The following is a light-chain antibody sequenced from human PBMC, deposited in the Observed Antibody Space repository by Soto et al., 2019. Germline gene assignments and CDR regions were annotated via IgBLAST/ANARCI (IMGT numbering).Light chain of an antibody. CDR3: QQSDSFPRT. CDR2: GAS. Sequence: DIQMTQSPSSVSASVGDRVTITCRASQGISRWLAWYQQKPGKAPKLLIYGASTLKSGVPSRFSGSGSGTDFTLTISSLQPEDFATYFCQQSDSFPRTFGPGTRVDIK. CDR1: QGISRW. J-gene: IGKJ3*01. V-gene: IGKV1D-12*01.